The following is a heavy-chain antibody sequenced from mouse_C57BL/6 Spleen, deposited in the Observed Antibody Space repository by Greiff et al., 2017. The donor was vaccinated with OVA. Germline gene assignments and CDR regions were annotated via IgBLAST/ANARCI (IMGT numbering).Heavy chain of an antibody. CDR2: IDPSDSET. D-gene: IGHD2-4*01. Sequence: QVQLQQPGAELVRPGSSVKLSCKASGYTFTSYWMHWVKQRPIQGLEWIGNIDPSDSETHYNQKFKDKATLTVDKSSSTAYMQLSSLTSEDSAVCYCARALYDYDDAMDYWGQGTSVTVSS. CDR3: ARALYDYDDAMDY. CDR1: GYTFTSYW. V-gene: IGHV1-52*01. J-gene: IGHJ4*01.